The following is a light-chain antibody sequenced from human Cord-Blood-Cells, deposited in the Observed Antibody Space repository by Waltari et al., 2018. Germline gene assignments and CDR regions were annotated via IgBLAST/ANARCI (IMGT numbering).Light chain of an antibody. V-gene: IGKV4-1*01. J-gene: IGKJ4*01. CDR3: QQYYSTPLT. Sequence: DIVMTQSPDSLAVSLGERATINCKSSQSVLYSSNNKNYLAWYQQKPGQPPKLLIYWAATRESGVPSRFIGSGSGTDFTLSISSLQAEDVAVYYCQQYYSTPLTFSGGTKVEIK. CDR2: WAA. CDR1: QSVLYSSNNKNY.